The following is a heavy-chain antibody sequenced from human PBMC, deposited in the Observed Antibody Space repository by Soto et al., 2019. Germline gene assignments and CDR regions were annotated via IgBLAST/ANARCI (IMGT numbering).Heavy chain of an antibody. D-gene: IGHD2-21*02. Sequence: PSETLSLTCIVSGESISSSSYYWGWIRQPPGKGLNRIGSIYYRGRTYYKPSFKSRGTLSTDTSKNQFSLKLSSVTATYTAVYYCARPGATVVTQAYFDHWGQGALVTVSS. CDR2: IYYRGRT. CDR1: GESISSSSYY. J-gene: IGHJ4*02. CDR3: ARPGATVVTQAYFDH. V-gene: IGHV4-39*01.